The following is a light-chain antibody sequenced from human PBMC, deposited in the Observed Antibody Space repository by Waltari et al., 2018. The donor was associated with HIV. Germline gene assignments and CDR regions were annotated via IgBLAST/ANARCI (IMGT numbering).Light chain of an antibody. Sequence: QAVVTQEPSLTVSPGGTVPPTCGSSTGPVTSGHHPYWFQQRPGQAPRPLIYDTTNKHSWTPARFSGSLLGGKAALTLSGAQPEAEAEYYCLLSYAGPRPWVFGGGTKVTVL. CDR2: DTT. CDR1: TGPVTSGHH. V-gene: IGLV7-46*01. J-gene: IGLJ3*02. CDR3: LLSYAGPRPWV.